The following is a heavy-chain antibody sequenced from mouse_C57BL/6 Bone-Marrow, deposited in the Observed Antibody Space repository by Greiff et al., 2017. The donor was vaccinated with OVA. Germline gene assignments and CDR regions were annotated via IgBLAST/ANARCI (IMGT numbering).Heavy chain of an antibody. CDR3: ARSRGKSPYCFDY. J-gene: IGHJ2*01. CDR1: GYTFTDYY. Sequence: EVHLVESGPVLVKPGASVKMSCKASGYTFTDYYMNWVKQSHGKSLEWIGVINPYNGGTSYNQKFKGKATLTVDKSSSTAYMELNSLTSEDSAVYYCARSRGKSPYCFDYWGQGTTLTVSS. CDR2: INPYNGGT. V-gene: IGHV1-19*01.